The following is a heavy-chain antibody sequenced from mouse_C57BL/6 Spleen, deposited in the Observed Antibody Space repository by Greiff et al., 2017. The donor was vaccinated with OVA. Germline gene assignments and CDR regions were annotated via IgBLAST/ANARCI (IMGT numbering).Heavy chain of an antibody. CDR2: ISNLAYSI. CDR1: GFTFSDYG. J-gene: IGHJ2*01. CDR3: ARHDDGYYDY. V-gene: IGHV5-15*01. D-gene: IGHD2-3*01. Sequence: EVKLMESGGGLVQPGGSLKLSCAASGFTFSDYGMAWVRQAPRKGPEWVAFISNLAYSIYYADTVTGRFTISRENAKNTLYLEMSSLRSEDTAMYYCARHDDGYYDYWGQGTTLTVSS.